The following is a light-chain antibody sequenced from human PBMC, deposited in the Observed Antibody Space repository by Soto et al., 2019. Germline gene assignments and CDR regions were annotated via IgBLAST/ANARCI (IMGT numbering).Light chain of an antibody. CDR1: QSISSW. CDR2: KAS. Sequence: DIQMTQSPSTLSASVGDRVTITFRASQSISSWLAWYQQKPGKAPKLLIYKASSLESGVPSRFSGSGSGTEFTLTISSLQPDDFATYYCQQYNSYSRTFGQGTTGDIK. CDR3: QQYNSYSRT. V-gene: IGKV1-5*03. J-gene: IGKJ1*01.